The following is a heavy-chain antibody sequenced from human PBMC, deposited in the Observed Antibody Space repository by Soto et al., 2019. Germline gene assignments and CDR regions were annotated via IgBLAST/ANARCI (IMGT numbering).Heavy chain of an antibody. CDR2: TYYRSKWYN. V-gene: IGHV6-1*01. Sequence: SETLSLTCAISGDRVSSNSAAWNWIRQSPSRGLEWLGRTYYRSKWYNDYAVSVKSRISINPDTSKNQFSLQLKFVTPEDTAVYYCARAGYCNCNSCYDHYYYMDVWGKGTTVTVSS. CDR1: GDRVSSNSAA. CDR3: ARAGYCNCNSCYDHYYYMDV. D-gene: IGHD2-15*01. J-gene: IGHJ6*03.